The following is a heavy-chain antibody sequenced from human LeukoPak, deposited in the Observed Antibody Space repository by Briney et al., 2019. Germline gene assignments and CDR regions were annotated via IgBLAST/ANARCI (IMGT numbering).Heavy chain of an antibody. D-gene: IGHD5-24*01. CDR2: IIPILGIA. V-gene: IGHV1-69*04. CDR3: ARDADGYNYVGNWFDP. CDR1: GGTFSSYT. J-gene: IGHJ5*02. Sequence: SVKVSCKASGGTFSSYTISWVRQAPGKGLEWMGRIIPILGIANYAQKFQGRVTITADKSTSTAYMELSSLRSEDTAVYYCARDADGYNYVGNWFDPWGQGTLVTVSS.